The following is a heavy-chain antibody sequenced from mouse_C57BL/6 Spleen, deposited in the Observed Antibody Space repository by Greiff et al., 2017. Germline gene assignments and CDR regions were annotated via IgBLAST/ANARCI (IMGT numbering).Heavy chain of an antibody. Sequence: EVQVVESGPGLVKPSQSLSLTCSVTGYSITSGYYWNWIRQFPGNKLEWMGYISYDGSNNYNPSLKNRISITRDTSKNQFFLKLNSVTTEDTATYYCARSSAYYSNDYWGQGTTLTVSS. CDR1: GYSITSGYY. CDR3: ARSSAYYSNDY. CDR2: ISYDGSN. V-gene: IGHV3-6*01. J-gene: IGHJ2*01. D-gene: IGHD2-5*01.